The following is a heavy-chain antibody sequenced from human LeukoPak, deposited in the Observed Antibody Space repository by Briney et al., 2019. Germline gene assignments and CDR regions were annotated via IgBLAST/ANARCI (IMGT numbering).Heavy chain of an antibody. CDR3: ARESYTAMAGIDY. V-gene: IGHV4-59*01. J-gene: IGHJ4*02. CDR2: IYYSGST. Sequence: SETLSLTCTVSGGSISSYYWSWIRQPPGKGLEWIGYIYYSGSTNYNPSLKSRVTISVDTSKNQFSLKLSSVTAADTAVYYCARESYTAMAGIDYWGQGTLVTVSS. D-gene: IGHD5-18*01. CDR1: GGSISSYY.